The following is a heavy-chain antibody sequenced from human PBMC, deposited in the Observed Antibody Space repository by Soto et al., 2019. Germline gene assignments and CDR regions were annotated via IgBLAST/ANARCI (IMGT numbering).Heavy chain of an antibody. D-gene: IGHD6-13*01. Sequence: GGSLRLSCAASGFTVSSYWMSWVRQAPGKGLEWVANIKQDGSEKYYVDTVKGRFTISRDNAKNSLYLKMNSLRAEDTAVYYCARDEAAADAFDIWGQGTMVTVSS. V-gene: IGHV3-7*01. CDR3: ARDEAAADAFDI. CDR1: GFTVSSYW. J-gene: IGHJ3*02. CDR2: IKQDGSEK.